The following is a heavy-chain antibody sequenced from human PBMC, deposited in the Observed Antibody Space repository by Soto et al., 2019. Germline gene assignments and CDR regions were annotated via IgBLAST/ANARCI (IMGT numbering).Heavy chain of an antibody. D-gene: IGHD2-2*01. V-gene: IGHV3-23*01. J-gene: IGHJ6*02. CDR2: TTGHGDST. CDR3: AKGMGYQRRHGLDV. Sequence: EVQLLESGGGLVQPGGSLRLSCVASGLTFNSYAMTWVRQAPGKGLEWVSTTTGHGDSTYYTDSVKGRFTISRDNSKNTLYLQMNSLSAEDTAVYYCAKGMGYQRRHGLDVWGQGTTVTVSS. CDR1: GLTFNSYA.